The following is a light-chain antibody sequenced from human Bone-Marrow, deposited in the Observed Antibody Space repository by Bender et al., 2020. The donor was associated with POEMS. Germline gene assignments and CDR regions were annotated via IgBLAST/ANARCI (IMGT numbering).Light chain of an antibody. V-gene: IGLV1-44*01. J-gene: IGLJ2*01. Sequence: QSVLTQPPSASGTPGQSVIISCSGTDSNFGGNNVNWYQHLPGTAPRLVVYSNYQRPSGVPARFSGSKSGTSASLAITGLQAEDEADYYCQSYDSNLSGYVVFGGGTKLTVL. CDR2: SNY. CDR3: QSYDSNLSGYVV. CDR1: DSNFGGNN.